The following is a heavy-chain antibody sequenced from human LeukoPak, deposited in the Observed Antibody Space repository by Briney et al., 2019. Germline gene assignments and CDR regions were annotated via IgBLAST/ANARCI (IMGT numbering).Heavy chain of an antibody. J-gene: IGHJ4*02. D-gene: IGHD4-23*01. Sequence: GGPLRLSCAASGFTFSTYWMSWVRQAPGKGLEWVANIKQDGSEKYYVDSVKGRFTISRDNAKNSLYLQMNSLRAEDTAVYYCARAPYGGNFFDYWGQGTLVNVPS. CDR2: IKQDGSEK. CDR1: GFTFSTYW. CDR3: ARAPYGGNFFDY. V-gene: IGHV3-7*04.